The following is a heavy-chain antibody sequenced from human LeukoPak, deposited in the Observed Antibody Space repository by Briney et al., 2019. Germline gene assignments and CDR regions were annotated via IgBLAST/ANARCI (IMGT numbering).Heavy chain of an antibody. V-gene: IGHV1-2*06. J-gene: IGHJ4*02. CDR1: GYTCTAYF. Sequence: TSVKLSCKASGYTCTAYFMHWVRQAPGQGLEWMGRVNPNSGVTNSIQKFQGRVTMTRDTSISTAYMELSGLRSDDTAVYYCARQWLPNGYFDYWGQGTLVTVSS. CDR3: ARQWLPNGYFDY. D-gene: IGHD6-19*01. CDR2: VNPNSGVT.